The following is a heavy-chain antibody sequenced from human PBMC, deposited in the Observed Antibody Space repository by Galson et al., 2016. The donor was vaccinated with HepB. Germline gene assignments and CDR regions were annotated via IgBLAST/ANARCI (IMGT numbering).Heavy chain of an antibody. D-gene: IGHD6-13*01. Sequence: PALVKPTQTLTLTCTFSGFSLSTSGMCVSWIRQPPGKALEWLALIDWDDDKYYSTSLKTRLTIPKDTSKNHVVLTMTNMDPVDTATYYCARTPPPAGYSSSWYYFDYWGQGTLVTVSS. CDR2: IDWDDDK. J-gene: IGHJ4*02. CDR3: ARTPPPAGYSSSWYYFDY. CDR1: GFSLSTSGMC. V-gene: IGHV2-70*01.